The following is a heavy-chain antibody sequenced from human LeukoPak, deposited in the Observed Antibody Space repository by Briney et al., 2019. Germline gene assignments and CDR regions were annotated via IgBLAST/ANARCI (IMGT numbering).Heavy chain of an antibody. CDR3: ARTSGGGELRFDP. Sequence: PGGSLRLSCAASGFTFSSYSMNWVRQAPGKGLEWVSYISSSSSTIYYADSVKGRFTISRDNAKNSLYLQMNSLRAEDTAVYYCARTSGGGELRFDPWGQGTLVTVSS. CDR1: GFTFSSYS. V-gene: IGHV3-48*01. J-gene: IGHJ5*02. D-gene: IGHD1-26*01. CDR2: ISSSSSTI.